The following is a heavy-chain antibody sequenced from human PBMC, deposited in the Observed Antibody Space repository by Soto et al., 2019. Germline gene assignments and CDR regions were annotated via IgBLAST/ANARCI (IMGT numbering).Heavy chain of an antibody. CDR3: ARDIVVPAANYYYMDV. V-gene: IGHV4-4*02. J-gene: IGHJ6*03. D-gene: IGHD2-2*01. Sequence: PSETLSLTCAVSSGSISSSNWWSWVRQPPGKGLEWIGEIYHSGSTNYNPSLKSRVTISVAKSKNQFSLKLSSVTAADTAVYYCARDIVVPAANYYYMDVWGKGTTVTVSS. CDR2: IYHSGST. CDR1: SGSISSSNW.